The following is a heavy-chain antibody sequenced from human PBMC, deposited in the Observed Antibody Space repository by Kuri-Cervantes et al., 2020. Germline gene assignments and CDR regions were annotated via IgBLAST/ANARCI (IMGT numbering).Heavy chain of an antibody. CDR3: ARGVGDSSGWGY. J-gene: IGHJ4*02. CDR2: IYYSGST. D-gene: IGHD3-22*01. Sequence: SETLSLTCTVSGGSISSSSYYWGWIRQPPGKGLEWIGSIYYSGSTYYNPSLKSRVTISVDTSKNQFSLKLSSVTAADTAVYYCARGVGDSSGWGYWGQGTLVTVSS. CDR1: GGSISSSSYY. V-gene: IGHV4-39*01.